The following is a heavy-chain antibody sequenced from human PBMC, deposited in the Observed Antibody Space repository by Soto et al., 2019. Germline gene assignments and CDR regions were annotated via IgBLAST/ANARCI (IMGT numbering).Heavy chain of an antibody. CDR3: TRGKT. CDR2: IKQDGSEK. CDR1: ELTCSTCW. J-gene: IGHJ5*02. Sequence: ELQLVESGGDLVQPGGSLRLSCAGAELTCSTCWMGWVRQSPGKGPEWVANIKQDGSEKCYLDSVEGRFTISRDNAKKSLYLQMKSRRAEDTAVYYCTRGKTWGQGTLVTVSS. V-gene: IGHV3-7*05.